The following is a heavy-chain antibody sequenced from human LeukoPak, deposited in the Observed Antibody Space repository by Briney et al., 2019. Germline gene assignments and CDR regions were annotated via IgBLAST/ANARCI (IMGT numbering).Heavy chain of an antibody. CDR3: ANRGYCSSTSCPD. D-gene: IGHD2-2*01. V-gene: IGHV3-30*18. J-gene: IGHJ4*02. CDR2: ISYDGSNK. Sequence: PGRSLRLSCAASGFTLSSYDMHWVRQAPGKGLEWVAVISYDGSNKYYADSVKGRFTISRDNSKNTLYLQMNSLRAEDTAVYYCANRGYCSSTSCPDWGQGTLVTVSS. CDR1: GFTLSSYD.